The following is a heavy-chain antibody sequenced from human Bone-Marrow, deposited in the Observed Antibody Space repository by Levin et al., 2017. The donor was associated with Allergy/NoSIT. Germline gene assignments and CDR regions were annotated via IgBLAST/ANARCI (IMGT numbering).Heavy chain of an antibody. V-gene: IGHV3-13*01. Sequence: QPGGSLRLSCVASGFTFSSFDIHWVRQVTGKGLEWVSSIGSSGDTHYAGSVKGRFTISRENVKSSLDLQMNSLRVGDTAVYYCARGHCSSSTTCPRGDDYYYALDVWGQGTTVTVSS. CDR2: IGSSGDT. D-gene: IGHD2-2*01. CDR3: ARGHCSSSTTCPRGDDYYYALDV. CDR1: GFTFSSFD. J-gene: IGHJ6*02.